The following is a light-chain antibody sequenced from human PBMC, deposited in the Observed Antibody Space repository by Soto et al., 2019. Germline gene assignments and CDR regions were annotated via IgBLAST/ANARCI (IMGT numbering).Light chain of an antibody. CDR1: SSNIGGNS. V-gene: IGLV1-51*01. Sequence: QSVMTQPPSVSAAPGQKVTISCSGSSSNIGGNSVSWYQQLPGTAPKLLIYDDNKRPSGIPDRFSGSKSGTSATLGITGFQTGDEADYYCAAWDDSLNGPYVFGTGTKVTVL. CDR2: DDN. J-gene: IGLJ1*01. CDR3: AAWDDSLNGPYV.